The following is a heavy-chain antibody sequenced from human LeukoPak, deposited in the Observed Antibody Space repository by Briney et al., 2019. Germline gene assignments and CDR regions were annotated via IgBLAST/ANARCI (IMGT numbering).Heavy chain of an antibody. CDR3: TTGIRGD. CDR1: GFIVTNAW. V-gene: IGHV3-15*07. CDR2: IQSKTDGGKT. D-gene: IGHD3-3*02. J-gene: IGHJ4*02. Sequence: GSLRLSCAASGFIVTNAWMNWVRQAPGKGLEWVGRIQSKTDGGKTDYAAPVKGRFTISRDDSKNTLYLQMNSLKTEDTAIYYCTTGIRGDWGQGTLVTVSS.